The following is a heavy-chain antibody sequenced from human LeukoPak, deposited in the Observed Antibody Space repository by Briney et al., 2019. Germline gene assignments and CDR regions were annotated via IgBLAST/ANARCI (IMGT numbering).Heavy chain of an antibody. V-gene: IGHV4-59*01. CDR3: ARGGNSDFDY. CDR1: GGSISTFY. J-gene: IGHJ4*02. CDR2: IYYSGST. D-gene: IGHD4-23*01. Sequence: SETLSLTCSVSGGSISTFYWSWIRQPPGKGLEWIGYIYYSGSTNYNPSLKSRVTISVDTSKNQFSLKLNSVAAADTAVYYCARGGNSDFDYWGQGALDTVSS.